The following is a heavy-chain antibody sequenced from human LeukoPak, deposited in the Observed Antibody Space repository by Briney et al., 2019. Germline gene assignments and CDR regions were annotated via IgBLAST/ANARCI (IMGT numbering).Heavy chain of an antibody. CDR1: GGSISSGSYY. CDR2: IYTSGIT. D-gene: IGHD6-13*01. CDR3: ARETSSSWYGTLYYYYYYMDV. V-gene: IGHV4-61*02. Sequence: SETLSLTCTVSGGSISSGSYYWSWIRQPAGKGLEWIGRIYTSGITNYNPSLKSRVTISVDTSKNQVSLKLSSVTAADTAVYYCARETSSSWYGTLYYYYYYMDVWGKGTTVTVSS. J-gene: IGHJ6*03.